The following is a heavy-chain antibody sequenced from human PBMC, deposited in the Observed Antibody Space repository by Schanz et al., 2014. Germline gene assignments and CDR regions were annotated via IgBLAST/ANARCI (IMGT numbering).Heavy chain of an antibody. D-gene: IGHD3-10*01. CDR3: ARGPIPIQGVPMDF. J-gene: IGHJ4*02. Sequence: VQLVESGGGVVQPGRSRRLSCEASGFTFSSYAMSWVRQTPGKGLEWVSVISGSGVTIYYADSVKGRFTISRDNSKDTLYLQMSGLTPEDTAVYYCARGPIPIQGVPMDFWGQGTLXTVSS. CDR1: GFTFSSYA. CDR2: ISGSGVTI. V-gene: IGHV3-23*04.